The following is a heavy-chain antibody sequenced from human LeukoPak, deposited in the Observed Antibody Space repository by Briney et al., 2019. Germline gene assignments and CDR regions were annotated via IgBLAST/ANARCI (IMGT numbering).Heavy chain of an antibody. Sequence: SETLSLTCAVSGGSISSGAYSWSWIRHPPGKGLEWIGYIYHSGSTYYNPSLKSRVTISVDRSKNQFSLKLSSVTAADTAVYYCARGSSGPIRVYFDYWGQGTLVTVSS. D-gene: IGHD6-19*01. CDR3: ARGSSGPIRVYFDY. V-gene: IGHV4-30-2*01. CDR1: GGSISSGAYS. CDR2: IYHSGST. J-gene: IGHJ4*02.